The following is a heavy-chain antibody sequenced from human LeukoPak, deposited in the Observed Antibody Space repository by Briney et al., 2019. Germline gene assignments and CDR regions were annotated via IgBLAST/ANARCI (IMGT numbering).Heavy chain of an antibody. CDR1: GFIFSSYG. V-gene: IGHV3-30*03. CDR3: ARDPVGYCSSTSCYAADY. CDR2: ISYDGSNK. J-gene: IGHJ4*02. D-gene: IGHD2-2*01. Sequence: GGSLRLSCAASGFIFSSYGVHWVRQAPGKGLEWVAVISYDGSNKYYADSVKGRFTISRDNSKNTLYLQMNSLRAEDTAVYYCARDPVGYCSSTSCYAADYWGQGTLVTVSS.